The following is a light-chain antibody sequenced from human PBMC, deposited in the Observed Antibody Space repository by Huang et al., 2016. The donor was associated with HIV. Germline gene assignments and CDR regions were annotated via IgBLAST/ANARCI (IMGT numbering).Light chain of an antibody. CDR1: QSVLYTSNNKNF. CDR3: QQYYHTPLT. V-gene: IGKV4-1*01. Sequence: DIVMTQSPDSLAVSLGERATINCKSSQSVLYTSNNKNFLAWYQQKPGQPPKLLIYWASTRESGVTDRFSGSGSVTHFTLTISNLQAEDVAVYYCQQYYHTPLTFGGGTKVEI. J-gene: IGKJ4*01. CDR2: WAS.